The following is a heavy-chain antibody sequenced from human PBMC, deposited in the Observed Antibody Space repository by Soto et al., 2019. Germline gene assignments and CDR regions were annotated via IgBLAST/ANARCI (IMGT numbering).Heavy chain of an antibody. CDR2: ISWDGGST. D-gene: IGHD6-19*01. V-gene: IGHV3-43*01. CDR1: GLTFDDYT. Sequence: GGSLRLSCAASGLTFDDYTMHWVRQAPGKGLEWVSLISWDGGSTYYADSVKGRFTISRDNSKNSLYLQMNSLRTEDTALYYCAKHRGGSGWSKELYDAFDIWGQGTMVTVSS. CDR3: AKHRGGSGWSKELYDAFDI. J-gene: IGHJ3*02.